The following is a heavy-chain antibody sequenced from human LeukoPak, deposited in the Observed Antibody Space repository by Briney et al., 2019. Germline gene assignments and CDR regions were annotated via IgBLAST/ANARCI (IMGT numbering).Heavy chain of an antibody. Sequence: SETLSLTCAVYGGSFSGYYWNWIRQPPGKGLEWIGEINHSGSTNYNPSLKSGLTISVDTSKNQFSLKLSSVTAADTAVYYCARTLSRWDPFDYWGQGTLVTVSS. CDR3: ARTLSRWDPFDY. V-gene: IGHV4-34*01. CDR2: INHSGST. D-gene: IGHD1-26*01. CDR1: GGSFSGYY. J-gene: IGHJ4*02.